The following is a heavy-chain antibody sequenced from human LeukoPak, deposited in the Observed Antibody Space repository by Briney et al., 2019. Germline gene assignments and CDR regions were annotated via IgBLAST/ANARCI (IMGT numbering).Heavy chain of an antibody. D-gene: IGHD6-19*01. Sequence: ASVTVSFKSSGYTFTGYYMHWVRQAPGQGLEWMGWINPNSGGTNYAQKFQGRGRMTRDTSISTDYMELRRLRSDDTAVYYGAREDSSGWIDYWGQGTLVTVSS. CDR1: GYTFTGYY. CDR2: INPNSGGT. V-gene: IGHV1-2*02. CDR3: AREDSSGWIDY. J-gene: IGHJ4*02.